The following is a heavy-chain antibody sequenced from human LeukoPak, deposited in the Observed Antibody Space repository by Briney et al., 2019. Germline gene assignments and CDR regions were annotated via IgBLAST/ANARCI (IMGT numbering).Heavy chain of an antibody. CDR2: IIPIFGTA. Sequence: SVKVSCKASGGTFSSYAISWVRQAPGQGLEWMGGIIPIFGTANYAQKFQGRVTITTDESTSTAYMELSSLRSDDTAVYYCARVGYYYDSSGSPPIGYYYYGMDVWGQGTTVTVSS. D-gene: IGHD3-22*01. J-gene: IGHJ6*02. CDR1: GGTFSSYA. V-gene: IGHV1-69*05. CDR3: ARVGYYYDSSGSPPIGYYYYGMDV.